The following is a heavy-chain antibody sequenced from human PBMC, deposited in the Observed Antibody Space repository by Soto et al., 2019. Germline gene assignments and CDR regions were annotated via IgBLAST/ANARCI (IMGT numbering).Heavy chain of an antibody. Sequence: SETLSLTCSVSGGSISSQHWSWIRQTPGKGLKWIGYIDYSGSTNYNPSLKSRVTISLDTSKNQFSLKLSSVTAADSAVFYCARAVTYYSGSGTSYYYFDYWSQGTLVT. J-gene: IGHJ4*02. CDR2: IDYSGST. V-gene: IGHV4-59*11. D-gene: IGHD3-10*01. CDR1: GGSISSQH. CDR3: ARAVTYYSGSGTSYYYFDY.